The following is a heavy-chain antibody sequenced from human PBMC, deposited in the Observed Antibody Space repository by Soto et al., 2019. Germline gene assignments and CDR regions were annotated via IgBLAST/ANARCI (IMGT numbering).Heavy chain of an antibody. CDR2: IYHSGST. CDR3: ARALSSGWYGNWFDP. Sequence: QVQLQESGPGLVKPSGTLSLTCAVSGGSISSSNWWRWVRQPPGKGLEWIGEIYHSGSTNYNPSLKSRVTIAVDKSKNQCSLKLSSVTAADTAVYYCARALSSGWYGNWFDPWGQGTLVTVSS. V-gene: IGHV4-4*02. D-gene: IGHD6-19*01. J-gene: IGHJ5*02. CDR1: GGSISSSNW.